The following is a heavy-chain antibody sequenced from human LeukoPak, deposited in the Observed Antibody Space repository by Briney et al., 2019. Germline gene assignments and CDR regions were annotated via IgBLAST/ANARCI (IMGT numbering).Heavy chain of an antibody. J-gene: IGHJ5*02. CDR3: ARGPQYHNWFDP. CDR1: GYTFTGYY. Sequence: ASVKVSCKASGYTFTGYYMRWVRQAPGQGLEWMGWINPNSGGTNYAQKFQGRVTMTRDTSISTAYMELSRLRSDDTAVYYCARGPQYHNWFDPWGQGTLVTVSS. CDR2: INPNSGGT. V-gene: IGHV1-2*02. D-gene: IGHD2-2*01.